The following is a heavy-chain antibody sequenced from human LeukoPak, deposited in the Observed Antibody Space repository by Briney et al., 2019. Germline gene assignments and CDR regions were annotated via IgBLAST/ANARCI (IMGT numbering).Heavy chain of an antibody. J-gene: IGHJ4*02. V-gene: IGHV4-59*08. CDR1: GGALHSYY. CDR2: ISYGGST. Sequence: PSGTLSLTCTVSGGALHSYYWSWLRQPPGKGLEWIGDISYGGSTNYNPSPRSRVTMSVDTSKNQFSLKLTSVTAADTAVYYCARGWFYFDYWGQGTLDTVSS. CDR3: ARGWFYFDY. D-gene: IGHD6-19*01.